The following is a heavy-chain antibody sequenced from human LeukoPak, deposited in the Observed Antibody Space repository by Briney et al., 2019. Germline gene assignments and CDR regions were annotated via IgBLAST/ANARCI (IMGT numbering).Heavy chain of an antibody. Sequence: SQTLSLTCAISGDSVSSNSATWNWARQSPSRGLEWLGRTYYRSKWYNDYAVSVRSRITINPDTSKNQFSLQLNSVTPEDTAVYYCASGRYFDIWGRGTLVTVSS. CDR3: ASGRYFDI. J-gene: IGHJ2*01. CDR1: GDSVSSNSAT. V-gene: IGHV6-1*01. CDR2: TYYRSKWYN.